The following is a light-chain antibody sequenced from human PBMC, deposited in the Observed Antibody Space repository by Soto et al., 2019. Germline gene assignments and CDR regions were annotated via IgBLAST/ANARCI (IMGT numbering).Light chain of an antibody. CDR3: QQYYSTRT. Sequence: DIVMTQSPDSLAVSLGERATINCKSSQSVLYNSNNKNYLAWYQQKPGQPPKLLIYWASTRESGVLDRFSGSGSGTDFTLTISSLQAEDVAVYYCQQYYSTRTFGQGTKVDIK. CDR2: WAS. J-gene: IGKJ1*01. CDR1: QSVLYNSNNKNY. V-gene: IGKV4-1*01.